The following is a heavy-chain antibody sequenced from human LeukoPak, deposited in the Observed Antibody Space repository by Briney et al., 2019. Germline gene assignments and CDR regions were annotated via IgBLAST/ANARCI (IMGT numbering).Heavy chain of an antibody. Sequence: GGSLRLSCAASGFTVNTNYMSWVRQAPGKGLEWVSIIYDSGTIHYADSVKGRFTISRDNLKNTLYLQMNSLGAEDTAVYYCASHWGGYWGQGTLVTVSS. CDR1: GFTVNTNY. V-gene: IGHV3-53*01. D-gene: IGHD3-16*01. J-gene: IGHJ4*02. CDR2: IYDSGTI. CDR3: ASHWGGY.